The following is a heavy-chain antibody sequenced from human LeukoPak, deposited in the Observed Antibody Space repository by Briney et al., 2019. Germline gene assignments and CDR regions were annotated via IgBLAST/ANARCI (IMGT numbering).Heavy chain of an antibody. CDR1: GFTFSSYN. D-gene: IGHD5-18*01. Sequence: GGSLRLSCVASGFTFSSYNMNWVRQAPGKGLEWISSISSSSSSYIYYAGSVKGRFTISRDNAKNSLYLQMNGLRAEDTAVYYCARGKKGYSYIGMDVWGKGSTVTVSS. V-gene: IGHV3-21*01. CDR2: ISSSSSSYI. J-gene: IGHJ6*04. CDR3: ARGKKGYSYIGMDV.